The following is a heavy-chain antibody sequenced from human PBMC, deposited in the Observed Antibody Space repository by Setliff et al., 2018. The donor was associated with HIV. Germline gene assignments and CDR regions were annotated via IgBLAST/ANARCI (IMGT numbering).Heavy chain of an antibody. CDR1: GFTLSDHY. CDR3: ATDLHWAFDY. V-gene: IGHV3-72*01. Sequence: GGSLRLSCAASGFTLSDHYIDWVRQAPGKGLEWVGRSRNKANSYTTEYAASVKGRFTISRDDSKNSLYLQMNSLRAEDAAVYYCATDLHWAFDYWGQGSLVTVSS. CDR2: SRNKANSYTT. D-gene: IGHD7-27*01. J-gene: IGHJ4*02.